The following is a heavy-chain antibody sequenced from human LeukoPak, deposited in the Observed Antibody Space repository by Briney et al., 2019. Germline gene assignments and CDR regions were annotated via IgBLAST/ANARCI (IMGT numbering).Heavy chain of an antibody. J-gene: IGHJ4*02. V-gene: IGHV3-53*01. CDR1: GVTISDNY. CDR3: ARELGSTRSFDC. CDR2: MYSGGLT. D-gene: IGHD1-26*01. Sequence: GGSLRLSCTASGVTISDNYMSWVRQAPGKGLEWVSVMYSGGLTYYLDSVKGRFSTSRDNAKNTLFLQMNSLRVEDTAVYYCARELGSTRSFDCWGQGTLVTVSS.